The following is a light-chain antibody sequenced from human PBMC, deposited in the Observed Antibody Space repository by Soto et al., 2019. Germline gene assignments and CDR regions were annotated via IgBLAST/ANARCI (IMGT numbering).Light chain of an antibody. J-gene: IGKJ1*01. CDR2: DAS. V-gene: IGKV1-5*01. CDR3: QQYENYWT. CDR1: QTISSW. Sequence: DIQMTHSPFTLSASVGDIVTITCRASQTISSWLAWYQQIPGKAPKLLIYDASNLESGVPSRFSGSGSGTEFTLTISSLQPEDFAVYYCQQYENYWTFGQGTKVDIK.